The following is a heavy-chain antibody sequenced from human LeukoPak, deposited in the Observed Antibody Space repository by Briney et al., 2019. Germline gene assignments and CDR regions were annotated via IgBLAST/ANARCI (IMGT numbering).Heavy chain of an antibody. CDR2: ISGSGGST. CDR3: AKAPQTYDFWSGYYSPYFDY. D-gene: IGHD3-3*01. CDR1: GFTFSSYA. J-gene: IGHJ4*02. Sequence: GGSLRLSCAASGFTFSSYAMSWVRQAPGKGLEWVSAISGSGGSTYYADSVKGRFTISRDNSKNTLYLQMNSLRAEDTAVYYCAKAPQTYDFWSGYYSPYFDYWGQGTLVTVSS. V-gene: IGHV3-23*01.